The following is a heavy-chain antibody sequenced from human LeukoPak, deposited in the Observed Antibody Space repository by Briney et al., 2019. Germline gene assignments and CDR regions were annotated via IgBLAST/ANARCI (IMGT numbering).Heavy chain of an antibody. CDR1: GGSFSGRY. D-gene: IGHD4-17*01. CDR2: IHHSGGT. J-gene: IGHJ2*01. V-gene: IGHV4-34*01. CDR3: AQHGEFYFDI. Sequence: SETLSLTCAVFGGSFSGRYWSWVRQPPGKGLEWIGQIHHSGGTSYDSSLRSRVTMSVDTSKNQFSLKLSSVTAADTAVYYCAQHGEFYFDIWGRGTLVTVSP.